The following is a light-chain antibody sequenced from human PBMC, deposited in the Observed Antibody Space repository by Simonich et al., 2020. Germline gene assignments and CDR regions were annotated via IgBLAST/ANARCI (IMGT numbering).Light chain of an antibody. CDR1: SSDVGGYNY. J-gene: IGLJ7*01. CDR3: CSYAGSSNAV. V-gene: IGLV2-11*01. Sequence: QSALTQPRSVSGSPGQSVTISCTGTSSDVGGYNYVSWYQQHPGKAPKLMIYDVSKRPSGVPDRFSGSKSGNTASLTISGLQAEDEADYYCCSYAGSSNAVFGGGTQLTVL. CDR2: DVS.